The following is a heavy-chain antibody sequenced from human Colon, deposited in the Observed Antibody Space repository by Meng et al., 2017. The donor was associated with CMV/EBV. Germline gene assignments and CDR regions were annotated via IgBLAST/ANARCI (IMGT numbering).Heavy chain of an antibody. V-gene: IGHV3-7*01. J-gene: IGHJ4*02. CDR2: IKQDGSEK. D-gene: IGHD3-3*01. Sequence: ETLSLTCTVSGDSMRSHYWSWVRQTPGKGLEWVANIKQDGSEKYHVDSVKGRFTISRDNAKNSVYLQMNSLRAEDTAVYYCARDARLKFFPYDWGQGTLVTVSS. CDR3: ARDARLKFFPYD. CDR1: GDSMRSHY.